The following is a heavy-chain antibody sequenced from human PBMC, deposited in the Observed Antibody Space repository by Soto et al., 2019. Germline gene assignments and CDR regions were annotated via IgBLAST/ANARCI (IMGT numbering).Heavy chain of an antibody. CDR2: INHSGST. D-gene: IGHD3-16*01. Sequence: SETLSLTCAVYGGSFSGYYWSWIRQPPGKGLEWIGEINHSGSTNYNPSLKSRVTISVDTSKNQFSLKLSSVTAADTAVYYCARGRYSANDYVWGSMFLEKKNWFDPWGQGTLVTVSS. CDR3: ARGRYSANDYVWGSMFLEKKNWFDP. V-gene: IGHV4-34*01. J-gene: IGHJ5*02. CDR1: GGSFSGYY.